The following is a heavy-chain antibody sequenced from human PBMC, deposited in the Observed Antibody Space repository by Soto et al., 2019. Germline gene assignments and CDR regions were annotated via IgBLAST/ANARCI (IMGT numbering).Heavy chain of an antibody. Sequence: EVQLMESGGGLVQPGGSLRPSCAASGFSFSASWMTWVRQAPGKGLEWVADIKQDGSEKNYVDSVKGRVTISRDNAKNSLYLQMNSLRAEDTAVYYCGRDPYYGAIDYWGLGTLVIVSS. CDR1: GFSFSASW. V-gene: IGHV3-7*01. J-gene: IGHJ4*02. CDR2: IKQDGSEK. D-gene: IGHD3-10*01. CDR3: GRDPYYGAIDY.